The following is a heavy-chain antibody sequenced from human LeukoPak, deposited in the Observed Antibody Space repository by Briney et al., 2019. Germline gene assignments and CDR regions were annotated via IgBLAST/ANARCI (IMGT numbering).Heavy chain of an antibody. V-gene: IGHV3-33*05. CDR2: IQYDGRSP. Sequence: GGSLRLSCEASKFTFGHFGMHWVRQAPGKGLEWVAAIQYDGRSPYHADAVKGRFIISRDNSKNTLYLEMNSLRVDDTAIYYCARQRLGCTSGDCYSFDYWGQGTLVTVSS. CDR1: KFTFGHFG. CDR3: ARQRLGCTSGDCYSFDY. D-gene: IGHD2-21*02. J-gene: IGHJ4*02.